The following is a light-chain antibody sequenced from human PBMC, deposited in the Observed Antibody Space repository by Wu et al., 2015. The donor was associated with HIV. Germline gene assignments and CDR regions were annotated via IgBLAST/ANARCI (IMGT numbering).Light chain of an antibody. Sequence: DIQLTQSPSFLSASVGDRVTITCRASQGISTYLAWYQQKPGKAPKLPIYAASILQSGVPSRFSGSGSGTEFTLTISNLQPEDFATYYCQQLNHYPVTFGGGTKVEIK. CDR3: QQLNHYPVT. CDR2: AAS. CDR1: QGISTY. J-gene: IGKJ4*01. V-gene: IGKV1-9*01.